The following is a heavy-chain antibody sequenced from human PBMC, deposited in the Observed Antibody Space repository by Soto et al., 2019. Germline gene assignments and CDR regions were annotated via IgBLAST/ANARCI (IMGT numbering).Heavy chain of an antibody. CDR2: ISWNSGSI. V-gene: IGHV3-9*01. Sequence: EVQLVESGGGLVQPGRSLRLSCAASGFTFDDYAMHWVRQAPGKGLEWVSGISWNSGSIGYADSVKGRFTISRDNAKNSLYLQMNSLRAEDTALYYCARTAEAVAGTVYGNWGQGTLVTVSS. D-gene: IGHD6-19*01. CDR1: GFTFDDYA. J-gene: IGHJ4*02. CDR3: ARTAEAVAGTVYGN.